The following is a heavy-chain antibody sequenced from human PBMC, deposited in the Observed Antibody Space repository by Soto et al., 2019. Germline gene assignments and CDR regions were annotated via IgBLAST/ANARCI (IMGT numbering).Heavy chain of an antibody. CDR3: ARHGEAAAPSFYYYMDV. D-gene: IGHD6-13*01. V-gene: IGHV4-59*08. CDR2: IYYSGST. CDR1: GGSISSYY. Sequence: SETLSLTCTVSGGSISSYYWSWIRQPPGKGLEWIGYIYYSGSTNYNPSLKSRVTISVDTSKNQFSLKLSSVTAADTAVYYCARHGEAAAPSFYYYMDVWGKGTTVTVAS. J-gene: IGHJ6*03.